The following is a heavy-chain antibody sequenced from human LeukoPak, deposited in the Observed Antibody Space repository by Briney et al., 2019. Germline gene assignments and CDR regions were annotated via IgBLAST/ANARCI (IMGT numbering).Heavy chain of an antibody. Sequence: GGSLRLSCAASGFTFSNAWMSWVRQAPGKGLEWVGRIKSKTDGGTTDYAAPVKGRFTISRDDSKNTLYLQMNSLKTEDTAVYYCTTPVKYYDFWSGYSRLDYYYYMDVWGKGTTVTVSS. CDR1: GFTFSNAW. J-gene: IGHJ6*03. CDR3: TTPVKYYDFWSGYSRLDYYYYMDV. CDR2: IKSKTDGGTT. D-gene: IGHD3-3*01. V-gene: IGHV3-15*01.